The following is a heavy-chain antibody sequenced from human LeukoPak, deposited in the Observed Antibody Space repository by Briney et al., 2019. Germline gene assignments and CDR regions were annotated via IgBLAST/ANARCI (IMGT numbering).Heavy chain of an antibody. D-gene: IGHD5-18*01. Sequence: GGSLRLSRAASGFTFDDHGMNWVRQAPGKGLEWVSGITWNGGTTGYADAVKGRFTISRDNAKNSLYLQMNSLRAEDTALYYCARDRSYGSFDYWGQGTLVTVSS. V-gene: IGHV3-20*04. CDR1: GFTFDDHG. CDR2: ITWNGGTT. J-gene: IGHJ4*02. CDR3: ARDRSYGSFDY.